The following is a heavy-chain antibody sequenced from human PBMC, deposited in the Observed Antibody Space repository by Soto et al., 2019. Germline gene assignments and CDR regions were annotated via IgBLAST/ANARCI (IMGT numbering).Heavy chain of an antibody. CDR3: ARGPRGTTSWFDP. V-gene: IGHV3-74*01. D-gene: IGHD3-16*01. CDR1: GFTFISYW. J-gene: IGHJ5*02. CDR2: IHSDGSIT. Sequence: PGWSLRLSCAASGFTFISYWMHWVRQAPGKGLVWVSRIHSDGSITTYADSVKGRFTISRDNAKNTLYLQMNSLTAEDTAVYYCARGPRGTTSWFDPWGQGTLVTVSS.